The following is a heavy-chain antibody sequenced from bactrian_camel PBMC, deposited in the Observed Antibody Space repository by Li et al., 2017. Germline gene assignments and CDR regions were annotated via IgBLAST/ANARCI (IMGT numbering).Heavy chain of an antibody. Sequence: QLVESGGGSVQPGGSLRLSCAASGFTFMRYYMSWVRQAPGKGLEWVSTITTGGAKTWYADSVKGRFTISRDNANNTMYLQMSSLKSEDTALYYCLTGSFAYWGQGTQVTVS. CDR3: LTGSFAY. V-gene: IGHV3S28*01. J-gene: IGHJ6*01. CDR2: ITTGGAKT. CDR1: GFTFMRYY. D-gene: IGHD8*01.